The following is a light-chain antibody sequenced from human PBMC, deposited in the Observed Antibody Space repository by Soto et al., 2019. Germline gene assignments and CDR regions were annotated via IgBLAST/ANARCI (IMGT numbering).Light chain of an antibody. Sequence: DIQMTQSPSSLSASVGDRLTITCRASQGIYGYLAWYQQKPGEVPKLLIYAASTLQSGVPSRFSGSGSGTDFTLTISGLQPEDVATYYCQRYDRAPWTFGQGTKGEIK. CDR3: QRYDRAPWT. V-gene: IGKV1-27*01. CDR1: QGIYGY. CDR2: AAS. J-gene: IGKJ1*01.